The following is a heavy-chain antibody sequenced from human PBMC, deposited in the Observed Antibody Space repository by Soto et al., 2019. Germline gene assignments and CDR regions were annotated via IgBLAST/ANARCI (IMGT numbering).Heavy chain of an antibody. V-gene: IGHV3-9*01. CDR3: ARGAASPNYYYYMDV. Sequence: GGSLRLSCAALGFTFDDYAMHWVRQAPGKGLEWVSGINWNSGIIAYADSVEGRFTISRDNAKNSLYLQMNSLRAEDTALYYCARGAASPNYYYYMDVWGKGTTVTVSS. D-gene: IGHD3-10*01. CDR1: GFTFDDYA. J-gene: IGHJ6*03. CDR2: INWNSGII.